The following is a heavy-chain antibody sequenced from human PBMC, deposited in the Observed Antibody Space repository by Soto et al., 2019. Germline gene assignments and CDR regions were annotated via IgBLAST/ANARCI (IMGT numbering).Heavy chain of an antibody. D-gene: IGHD6-13*01. CDR3: TRPLRIAAAGSAFDI. J-gene: IGHJ3*02. V-gene: IGHV3-49*03. CDR1: GFTFGDYA. Sequence: PGGSLRLSCTASGFTFGDYAMSWFRQAPGKGLEWVGFIRSKAYGGTTEYAASVKGRFTISRDDSKSIAYLQMNSLKTEDTAVYYCTRPLRIAAAGSAFDIWGQGTMVTVSS. CDR2: IRSKAYGGTT.